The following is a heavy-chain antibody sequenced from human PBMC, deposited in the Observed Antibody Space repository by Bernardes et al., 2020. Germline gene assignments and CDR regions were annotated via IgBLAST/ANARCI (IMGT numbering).Heavy chain of an antibody. CDR1: GYTFTAYY. CDR2: INPNSGGT. D-gene: IGHD3-10*01. Sequence: ASVKVSCKASGYTFTAYYIHWVRQAPGQGLEWMGLINPNSGGTNYAQKFQGYVTMTRDTSISTAYMGLNRLRSDDTAVYFCARDGSYYGSGSYYADYWGQGTRVTVSS. J-gene: IGHJ4*02. V-gene: IGHV1-2*04. CDR3: ARDGSYYGSGSYYADY.